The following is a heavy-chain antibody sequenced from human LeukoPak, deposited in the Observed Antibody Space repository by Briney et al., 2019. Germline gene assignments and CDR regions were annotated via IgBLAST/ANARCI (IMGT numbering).Heavy chain of an antibody. D-gene: IGHD5-18*01. CDR1: GGSVSSYY. V-gene: IGHV4-59*02. CDR2: IYYSGST. Sequence: PSETLSLTCTVSGGSVSSYYWTWIRQPPGKGLEWIGYIYYSGSTSYNPSLKSRVTISVDTSKNQFSLKLSSVTAADTAVYYCARGKGMKEYSYGYGYWGQGTLVTVSS. J-gene: IGHJ4*02. CDR3: ARGKGMKEYSYGYGY.